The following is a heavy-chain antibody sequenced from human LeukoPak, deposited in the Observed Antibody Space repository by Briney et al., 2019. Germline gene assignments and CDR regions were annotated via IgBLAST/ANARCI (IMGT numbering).Heavy chain of an antibody. Sequence: SETLSLTCTVSGGSISSYYWSWIRQPPGKGLEWIGYIHYSGSTNYNPSLKSRVTISVDTSKNPFSLKLSSVTAAVTAVYYCASMFLDPTALDYYYYYMDVWGKGTTVTVSS. CDR3: ASMFLDPTALDYYYYYMDV. J-gene: IGHJ6*03. V-gene: IGHV4-59*01. CDR1: GGSISSYY. D-gene: IGHD3-3*01. CDR2: IHYSGST.